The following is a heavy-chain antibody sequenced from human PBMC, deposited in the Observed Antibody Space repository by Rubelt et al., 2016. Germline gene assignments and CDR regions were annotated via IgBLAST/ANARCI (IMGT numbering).Heavy chain of an antibody. CDR1: GFTFSGSA. J-gene: IGHJ4*02. Sequence: EVQLVESGGGVVQPGRSLRLSCAASGFTFSGSAIHWVRQASGKGLEWVGRIGRRANSYATGSAATVKGRFTISRDDSRDTAYLQMNSLRTEDTAVYYCATPSGYWGQGTLVTVSS. V-gene: IGHV3-73*01. CDR3: ATPSGY. CDR2: IGRRANSYAT.